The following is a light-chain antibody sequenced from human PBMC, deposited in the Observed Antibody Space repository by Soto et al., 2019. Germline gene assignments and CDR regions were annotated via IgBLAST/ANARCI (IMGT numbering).Light chain of an antibody. V-gene: IGLV2-14*01. J-gene: IGLJ1*01. CDR3: NSYTSSSTFYV. CDR2: DVS. CDR1: SSDVGGYNY. Sequence: QSALTQPASVSGSPGQSITISCTETSSDVGGYNYVSWYQQHPGKAPKLMIYDVSNRPSGVSNRFSGSKSGNTASLTISGLQAEDEADYYCNSYTSSSTFYVFGTGTKLTVL.